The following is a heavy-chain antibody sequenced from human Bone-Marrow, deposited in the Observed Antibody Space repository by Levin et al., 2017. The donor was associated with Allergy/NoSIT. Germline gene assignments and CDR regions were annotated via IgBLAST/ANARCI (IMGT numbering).Heavy chain of an antibody. D-gene: IGHD6-25*01. J-gene: IGHJ6*02. Sequence: PGESLKISCTGSGFTFSDHYMDWVRQAPGKGLEWVGRSRNRANSYTSEYAASVRGRFTISRDDSGNSMYLQMNSLQTEDTAVYYCTRGGKERPRDPYYDPMDVWGQGTTVTVSS. CDR3: TRGGKERPRDPYYDPMDV. CDR1: GFTFSDHY. CDR2: SRNRANSYTS. V-gene: IGHV3-72*01.